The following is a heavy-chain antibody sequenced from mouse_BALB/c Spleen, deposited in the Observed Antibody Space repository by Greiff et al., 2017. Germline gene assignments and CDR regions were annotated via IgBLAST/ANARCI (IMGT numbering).Heavy chain of an antibody. CDR1: GFSLTGYG. Sequence: VKLVESGPGLVAPSQSLSITCTVSGFSLTGYGVNWVRQPPGKGLEWLGMIWGDGSTDYNSALKSRLSISKDNSKSQVFLKMNSLQTDDTARYYCARERYGNYFFYAMDYWGQGTSVTVSS. CDR2: IWGDGST. CDR3: ARERYGNYFFYAMDY. V-gene: IGHV2-6-7*01. D-gene: IGHD2-1*01. J-gene: IGHJ4*01.